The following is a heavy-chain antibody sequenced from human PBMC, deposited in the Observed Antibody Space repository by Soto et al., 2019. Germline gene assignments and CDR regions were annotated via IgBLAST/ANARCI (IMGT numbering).Heavy chain of an antibody. CDR1: GFTFSDYY. D-gene: IGHD2-15*01. J-gene: IGHJ6*03. V-gene: IGHV3-11*01. CDR3: ASGVAASHFYYYYMDV. CDR2: ISGSGSTI. Sequence: GGSLRLSCAASGFTFSDYYMSWIRQAPGKGPEWVSYISGSGSTIYYADSVKGRFTISRDNAKNSLHLQMNSLRAEDTAVYYCASGVAASHFYYYYMDVWGKGTTVTVSS.